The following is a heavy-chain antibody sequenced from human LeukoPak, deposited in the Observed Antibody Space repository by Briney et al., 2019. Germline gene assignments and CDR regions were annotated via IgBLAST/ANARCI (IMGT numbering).Heavy chain of an antibody. CDR1: GYTFTGYY. D-gene: IGHD3-9*01. V-gene: IGHV1-2*02. J-gene: IGHJ6*03. Sequence: GASVKVSCKASGYTFTGYYMHWVRQAPGQGLEWMGWINPNSGGTNYAQKFQGRVTMTRDTSISTAYMELSRLRSDDTAVYYCARAALVKYYYYYMDVWGKGTTVTISS. CDR3: ARAALVKYYYYYMDV. CDR2: INPNSGGT.